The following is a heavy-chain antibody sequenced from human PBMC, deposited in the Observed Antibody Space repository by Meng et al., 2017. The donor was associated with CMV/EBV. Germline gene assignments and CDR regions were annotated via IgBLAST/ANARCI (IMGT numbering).Heavy chain of an antibody. D-gene: IGHD2-21*01. V-gene: IGHV3-30-3*01. CDR3: ARERLLRWGGAFDI. CDR1: GFTFSSYA. Sequence: GESLKISCAASGFTFSSYAMHWVRQAPGKGLEWVAVISYDGSNKYYADSVKGRFTISRDNSKNTLYLQMNSLRAEDTAVYYSARERLLRWGGAFDIWGQGTMVTVSS. J-gene: IGHJ3*02. CDR2: ISYDGSNK.